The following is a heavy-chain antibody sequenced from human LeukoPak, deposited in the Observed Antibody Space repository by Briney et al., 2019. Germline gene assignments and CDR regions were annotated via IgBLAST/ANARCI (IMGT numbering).Heavy chain of an antibody. D-gene: IGHD1-14*01. J-gene: IGHJ4*02. CDR3: ASNRGDDFDY. CDR2: IIPIFGKA. Sequence: GASVKVSWKASGGTFSSYAISWVRQAPGQGLEWMGGIIPIFGKANDAQKFQGRVTITTDESTSTAYMELSSLRSEDTAVYYCASNRGDDFDYWGQGTLVTVSS. CDR1: GGTFSSYA. V-gene: IGHV1-69*05.